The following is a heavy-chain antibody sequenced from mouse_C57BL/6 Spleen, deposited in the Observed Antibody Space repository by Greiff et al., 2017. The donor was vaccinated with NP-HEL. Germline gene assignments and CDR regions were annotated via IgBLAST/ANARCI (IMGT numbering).Heavy chain of an antibody. J-gene: IGHJ2*01. V-gene: IGHV1-15*01. D-gene: IGHD1-1*01. CDR2: IDPETGGT. Sequence: VQLQESGAELVRPGASVTLSCKASGYTFTDYEMHWVKQTPVHGLEWIGAIDPETGGTAYNQKFKGKAILTADKSSSTAYMELRSLTSEDSAVYYCTITTVVLYYFDYWGQGTTLTVSS. CDR3: TITTVVLYYFDY. CDR1: GYTFTDYE.